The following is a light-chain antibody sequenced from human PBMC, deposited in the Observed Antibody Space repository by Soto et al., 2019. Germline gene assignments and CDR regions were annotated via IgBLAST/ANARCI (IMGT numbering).Light chain of an antibody. CDR3: QQTNAFPIN. V-gene: IGKV1D-12*01. CDR1: QGISRW. CDR2: EAS. Sequence: DIQMTHSPSSVSASPVDRVTLTCRASQGISRWLAWYQQKPGQAPKLLIYEASILQSGVPSRFSGSGSGTDFTLTINSLQPEDFATYYCQQTNAFPINFGQGTRLEIK. J-gene: IGKJ5*01.